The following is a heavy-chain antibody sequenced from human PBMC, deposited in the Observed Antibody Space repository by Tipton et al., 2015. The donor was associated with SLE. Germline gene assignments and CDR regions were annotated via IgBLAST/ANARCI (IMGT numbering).Heavy chain of an antibody. D-gene: IGHD3-10*01. Sequence: LRLSCTVAGGSVSSSGYYWGWIRQPPGKGLEWIGNIYYSGSTYHNPSLKSRVTISVDTSKNQFSLKLSSVTVADTAVYYCARNKLLWFGEGNFWGQGTLVTVSS. CDR1: GGSVSSSGYY. CDR3: ARNKLLWFGEGNF. V-gene: IGHV4-39*01. CDR2: IYYSGST. J-gene: IGHJ4*02.